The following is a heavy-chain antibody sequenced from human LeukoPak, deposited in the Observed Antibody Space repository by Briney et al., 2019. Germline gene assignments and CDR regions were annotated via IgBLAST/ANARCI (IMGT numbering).Heavy chain of an antibody. J-gene: IGHJ4*02. CDR2: ISSSSSTI. CDR1: GFTFSTYS. D-gene: IGHD2-15*01. Sequence: PGGSLRLSCAASGFTFSTYSMNWVRQAPGKGLEWVSYISSSSSTIYYADSVKGRFTISRDNAKNSLYLQMNSLRAEDTAIYYCTTDTWYSAGHWGQGTLVTVSS. V-gene: IGHV3-48*01. CDR3: TTDTWYSAGH.